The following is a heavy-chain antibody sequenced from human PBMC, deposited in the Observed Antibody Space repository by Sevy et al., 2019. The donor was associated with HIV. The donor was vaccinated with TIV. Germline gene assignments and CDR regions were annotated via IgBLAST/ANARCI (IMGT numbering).Heavy chain of an antibody. D-gene: IGHD3-3*01. Sequence: GGSLRLSCAASGFTFSSYGMHWVRQAPGKGLEWVAVISYDGSNKYYADSVKGRFTISRDNSKNTLYLQMNSLRAEDTAVYYCAKDSVDFWSGFYFDYWGQRTLVTVSS. V-gene: IGHV3-30*18. J-gene: IGHJ4*02. CDR2: ISYDGSNK. CDR1: GFTFSSYG. CDR3: AKDSVDFWSGFYFDY.